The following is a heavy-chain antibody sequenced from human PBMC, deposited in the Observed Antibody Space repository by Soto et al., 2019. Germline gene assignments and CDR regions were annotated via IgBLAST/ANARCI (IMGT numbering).Heavy chain of an antibody. CDR3: ARKFYYSYYGMDV. V-gene: IGHV4-34*01. CDR1: GGSFSDYY. J-gene: IGHJ6*02. Sequence: SETLSLTCAVYGGSFSDYYWSWIRQPPGKGLEWIGEINHSGSTNYSPSLKSRVTISVDTSKNQFSLKLSSVTAADTAVYYCARKFYYSYYGMDVWDQGTTVTVSS. CDR2: INHSGST.